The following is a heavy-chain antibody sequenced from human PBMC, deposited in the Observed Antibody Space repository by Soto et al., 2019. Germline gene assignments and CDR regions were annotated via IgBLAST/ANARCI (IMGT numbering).Heavy chain of an antibody. CDR1: GFTFSSYS. J-gene: IGHJ4*02. V-gene: IGHV3-21*01. Sequence: GGSLRLSCAASGFTFSSYSMNWVRQAPGKGLEWVSSISSSSSYIYYADSVKGRFTISRDNAKNSLYLQMNSLRAEDTAVYYCASDGVVVAATALDYWGQGTLVTVSS. CDR3: ASDGVVVAATALDY. CDR2: ISSSSSYI. D-gene: IGHD2-15*01.